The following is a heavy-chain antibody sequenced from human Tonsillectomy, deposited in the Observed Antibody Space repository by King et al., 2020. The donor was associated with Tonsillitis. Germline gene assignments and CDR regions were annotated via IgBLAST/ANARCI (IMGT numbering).Heavy chain of an antibody. CDR2: ISGNSSSV. J-gene: IGHJ4*02. CDR1: GFTFDDYA. V-gene: IGHV3-9*01. CDR3: VLSTKYYFDY. Sequence: VQLVESGGGLVQPGRSLRLSCAASGFTFDDYAMHWVRQAPGKGLEWVSYISGNSSSVGYADSVKGRFTIYRDNANSSLYLQMNSLRAEETAFYYCVLSTKYYFDYWGQGTLVTVSS. D-gene: IGHD5/OR15-5a*01.